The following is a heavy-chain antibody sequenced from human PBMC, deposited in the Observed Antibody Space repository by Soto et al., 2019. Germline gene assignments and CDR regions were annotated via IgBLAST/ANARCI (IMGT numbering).Heavy chain of an antibody. D-gene: IGHD6-19*01. CDR1: GFTFSNYA. V-gene: IGHV3-23*01. CDR3: AKDATRSDGWYYFDY. CDR2: ISDSGGTT. J-gene: IGHJ4*02. Sequence: EVQLLESGGGLVHPGGSLRLSCAASGFTFSNYAIGWVGPAPRKGLEWVSVISDSGGTTYYADSVKGRFTISRDNSKNALYLQMSSMRAEDTVIYYCAKDATRSDGWYYFDYWGQGTMVTVSS.